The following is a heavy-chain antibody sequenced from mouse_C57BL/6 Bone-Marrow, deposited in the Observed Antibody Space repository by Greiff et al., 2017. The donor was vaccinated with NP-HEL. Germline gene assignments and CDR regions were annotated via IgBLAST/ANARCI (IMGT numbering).Heavy chain of an antibody. V-gene: IGHV1-59*01. J-gene: IGHJ2*01. CDR3: ARPFDY. Sequence: QVHVKQPGAELVRPGTSVKLSCKASGYTFTSYWMHWVKQRPGQGLEWIGVIDPSDSYTNYNQKFKGKATLTVDTSSSTAYMQLSSLTSEDSAVYYCARPFDYWGQGTTLTVSS. CDR2: IDPSDSYT. CDR1: GYTFTSYW.